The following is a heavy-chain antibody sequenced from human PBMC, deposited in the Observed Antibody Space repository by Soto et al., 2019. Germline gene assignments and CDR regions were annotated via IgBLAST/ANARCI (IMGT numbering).Heavy chain of an antibody. D-gene: IGHD1-26*01. CDR3: ARGREGGGAS. V-gene: IGHV4-34*01. CDR1: GRSFSGNY. J-gene: IGHJ5*02. CDR2: INPSGST. Sequence: QVQLQQWGAGLLKPSETLSLTCGVYGRSFSGNYWSWIRQPPGEGLEWIGEINPSGSTNYSPSLKSRATISADTSKNQFSLKLSSMIAADTAVYYCARGREGGGASWGQGTLVTVSS.